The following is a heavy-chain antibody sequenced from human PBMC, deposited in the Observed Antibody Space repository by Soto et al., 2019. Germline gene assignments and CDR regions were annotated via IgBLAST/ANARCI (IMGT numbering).Heavy chain of an antibody. V-gene: IGHV3-30*18. CDR3: AKDQASGQSSFDS. D-gene: IGHD1-26*01. CDR1: GFTFNIYG. Sequence: VKLVESGGGVVQPGGSLRLSCAASGFTFNIYGMHWVRQAPDKGLEWVALISYDGSNQYYADSVKGRFTISRDNSKNTLFLQMNSLRADDTAVYYCAKDQASGQSSFDSWGQGTLVTVSS. CDR2: ISYDGSNQ. J-gene: IGHJ4*02.